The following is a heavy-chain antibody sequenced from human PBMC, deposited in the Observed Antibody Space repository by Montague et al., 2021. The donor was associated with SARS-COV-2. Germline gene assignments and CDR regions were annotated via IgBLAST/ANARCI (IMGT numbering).Heavy chain of an antibody. V-gene: IGHV3-30*04. CDR3: ASGYDLLTGYYPFDY. CDR1: GFTLSSYA. Sequence: SLRLSCAASGFTLSSYAMHWVRQAPGKGLEWVAVISYDGSNKYYADSVKGRFTISRDNSKNTLYLQMNSLRAEDTAVYYCASGYDLLTGYYPFDYWGQGTLVTVSS. D-gene: IGHD3-9*01. CDR2: ISYDGSNK. J-gene: IGHJ4*02.